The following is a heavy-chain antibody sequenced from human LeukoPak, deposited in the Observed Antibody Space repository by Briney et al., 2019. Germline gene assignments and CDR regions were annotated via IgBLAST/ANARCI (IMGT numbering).Heavy chain of an antibody. J-gene: IGHJ4*02. Sequence: ASVTVSCTVSGYTLTELSMHWVRQAPGKGLEWMGGFDPEDGETIYAQKFQGRVTMTEDTSTDTAYMELSSLRSEDTAVYYCATEVLVVVAATTDYWGQGTLVTVSS. CDR3: ATEVLVVVAATTDY. D-gene: IGHD2-15*01. CDR2: FDPEDGET. CDR1: GYTLTELS. V-gene: IGHV1-24*01.